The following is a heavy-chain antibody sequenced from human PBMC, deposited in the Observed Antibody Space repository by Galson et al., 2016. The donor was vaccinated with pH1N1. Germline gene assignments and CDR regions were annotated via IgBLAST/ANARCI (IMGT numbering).Heavy chain of an antibody. CDR2: IMPIFGTT. D-gene: IGHD1-14*01. Sequence: SVKVSCKASGGPLSSYATGWVRQAPGQGPEWMGGIMPIFGTTKHEQKFQGRVTLTADEMSGSAYLELSVLTSMDTAVYYCVRSTGYNKVNGPFDVWGQGTLVIVSS. CDR1: GGPLSSYA. CDR3: VRSTGYNKVNGPFDV. J-gene: IGHJ3*01. V-gene: IGHV1-69*13.